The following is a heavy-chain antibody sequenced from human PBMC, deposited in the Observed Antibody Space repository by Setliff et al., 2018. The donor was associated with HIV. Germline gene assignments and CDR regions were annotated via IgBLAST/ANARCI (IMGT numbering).Heavy chain of an antibody. J-gene: IGHJ6*02. V-gene: IGHV1-69*13. CDR3: ARDQSEERWRQLEDNYYYAMDV. D-gene: IGHD1-1*01. CDR1: GGIFSSYA. Sequence: SVKVSCKSSGGIFSSYAFSWVRQAPGQGLQWMGGIIPIVGTPNYAQKFQGRVTITADDSTSTAYMELTSLRSEDTAVYFCARDQSEERWRQLEDNYYYAMDVWGQGTTVTVSS. CDR2: IIPIVGTP.